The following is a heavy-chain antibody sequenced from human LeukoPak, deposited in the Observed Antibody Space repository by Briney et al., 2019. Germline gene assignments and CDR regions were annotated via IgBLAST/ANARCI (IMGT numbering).Heavy chain of an antibody. V-gene: IGHV4-34*01. CDR2: INHSGST. J-gene: IGHJ4*02. Sequence: PSETLSLTCAVYCGSFSGYYWSWIRQPPGKGLEWIGEINHSGSTNYNPSLKSRVTISVDTSKNQFSLKLSSVTAADAAVYYCARATVNYYGSGSYPLYYFDYWGQGTLVTVSS. D-gene: IGHD3-10*01. CDR3: ARATVNYYGSGSYPLYYFDY. CDR1: CGSFSGYY.